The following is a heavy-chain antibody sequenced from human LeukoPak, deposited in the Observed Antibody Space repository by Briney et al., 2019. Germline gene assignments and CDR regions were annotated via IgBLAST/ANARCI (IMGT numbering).Heavy chain of an antibody. Sequence: GGSLRLSCAASGFTFSSYGMNWVRQAPGKGLEWVSSISSSSSYIYYADSVKGRFTISRDNAKNSLYLQMNSLRAEGTAVYYCARDSSSWYNWFDPWGQGTLVTVSS. V-gene: IGHV3-21*01. D-gene: IGHD6-13*01. J-gene: IGHJ5*02. CDR1: GFTFSSYG. CDR2: ISSSSSYI. CDR3: ARDSSSWYNWFDP.